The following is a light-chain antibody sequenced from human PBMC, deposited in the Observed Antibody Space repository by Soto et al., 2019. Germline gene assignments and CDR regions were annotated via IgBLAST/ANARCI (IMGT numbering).Light chain of an antibody. J-gene: IGLJ1*01. CDR2: DVS. Sequence: QSLLTQPGSVSGSPGQPVTISCKGTSSDVGGYNYVSWYQQHPGKAPKLMIYDVSKRPSGVPDRFSGSKSGNTASLTISGLQAEDEADYYCCSYAGSYTLVFGTGTKVTVL. CDR3: CSYAGSYTLV. V-gene: IGLV2-11*01. CDR1: SSDVGGYNY.